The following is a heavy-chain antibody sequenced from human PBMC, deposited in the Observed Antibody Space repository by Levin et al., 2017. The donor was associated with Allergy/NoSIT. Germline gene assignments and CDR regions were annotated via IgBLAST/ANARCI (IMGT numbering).Heavy chain of an antibody. CDR2: ISSSSSYI. Sequence: PGGSLRLSCAASGFTFSSYSMNWVRQAPGKGLEWVSSISSSSSYIYYADSVKGRFTISRDNAKNSLYLQMNSLRAEDTAVYYCARDGPNAYYDSSGYYGGSELDYWGQGTLVTVSS. V-gene: IGHV3-21*01. CDR1: GFTFSSYS. CDR3: ARDGPNAYYDSSGYYGGSELDY. J-gene: IGHJ4*02. D-gene: IGHD3-22*01.